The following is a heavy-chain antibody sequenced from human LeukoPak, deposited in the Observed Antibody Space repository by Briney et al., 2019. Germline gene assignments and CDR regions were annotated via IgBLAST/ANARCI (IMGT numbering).Heavy chain of an antibody. J-gene: IGHJ6*02. CDR1: GGSISSYY. Sequence: PSETLSLTCTVSGGSISSYYWSWLRQPPGKGLEWIGYIFSGGSTNYNPSLKSRTTISLDTSKSQFSLTVSSVTAADTAVYYCARGVCTSSYCYAGDYGMDVWGQGTTVTVSS. CDR3: ARGVCTSSYCYAGDYGMDV. D-gene: IGHD2-2*01. CDR2: IFSGGST. V-gene: IGHV4-59*08.